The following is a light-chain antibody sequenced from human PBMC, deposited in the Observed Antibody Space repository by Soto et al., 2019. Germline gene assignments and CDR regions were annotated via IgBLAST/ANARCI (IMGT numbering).Light chain of an antibody. J-gene: IGKJ4*01. CDR2: GAS. CDR1: QSVSSSY. V-gene: IGKV3-20*01. CDR3: QQYGSSPLT. Sequence: EIVLSQSQRTLSLSPGEKASLSCRASQSVSSSYLAWYQQKPGQAPRLLIYGASSRATGIPDRFSGSGSGTDFTLTISRLEPEDFAVYYCQQYGSSPLTFGGGTKVDI.